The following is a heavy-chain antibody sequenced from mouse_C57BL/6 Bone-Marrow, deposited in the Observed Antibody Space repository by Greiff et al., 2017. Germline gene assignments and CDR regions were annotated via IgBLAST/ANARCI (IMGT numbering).Heavy chain of an antibody. CDR1: GFSLTSYG. J-gene: IGHJ4*01. CDR3: ARKDCNYYAMDY. CDR2: IWSGGST. Sequence: QVQLKESGPGLVQPSQSLSITCTVSGFSLTSYGVHWVRQSPGKGPEWLGVIWSGGSTDYNAAFISRLSISKDNSKSQVFFKMNSLQADDTAIYYCARKDCNYYAMDYWGQGTSVTVSS. V-gene: IGHV2-2*01. D-gene: IGHD6-2*01.